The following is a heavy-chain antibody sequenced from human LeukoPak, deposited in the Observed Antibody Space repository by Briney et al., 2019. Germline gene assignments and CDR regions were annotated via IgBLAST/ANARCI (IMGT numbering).Heavy chain of an antibody. D-gene: IGHD5-18*01. J-gene: IGHJ4*02. CDR3: ARYGSVVDTAIFDY. Sequence: ASVKVSCKAFGYTFTSYAIHWMRQAPGQRLEWMGWINAGNGNTKYSQKFQGRVTITRDTSASTAYMELSSLRSEDTAVYYCARYGSVVDTAIFDYWGQGTLVTVSS. CDR2: INAGNGNT. V-gene: IGHV1-3*01. CDR1: GYTFTSYA.